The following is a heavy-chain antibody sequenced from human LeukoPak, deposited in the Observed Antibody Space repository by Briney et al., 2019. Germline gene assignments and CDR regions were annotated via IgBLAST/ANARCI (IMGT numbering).Heavy chain of an antibody. J-gene: IGHJ6*03. D-gene: IGHD6-6*01. CDR3: ARGMYSSSRLVYYYMDV. V-gene: IGHV4-59*01. CDR2: IYYSGST. CDR1: GGSISSYY. Sequence: SETLSLTCSVSGGSISSYYWSWIRQPPGKGLEWIGYIYYSGSTNYNPSLKSRVTISVHTSKNQFSLKLRSVTAADTAVYYCARGMYSSSRLVYYYMDVWGKGTTVTV.